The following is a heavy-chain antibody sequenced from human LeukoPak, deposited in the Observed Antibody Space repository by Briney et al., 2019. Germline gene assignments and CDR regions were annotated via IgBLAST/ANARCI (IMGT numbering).Heavy chain of an antibody. CDR1: GGSFSGYY. CDR3: ARWMRAAAGTFDY. D-gene: IGHD6-13*01. J-gene: IGHJ4*02. Sequence: SETLSLTCAVYGGSFSGYYWSWIRQPPGKGLEWIGEINHRGSTNYNPSLKSRVTISVDTSKNQFSLKLSSVTAADTAVYYCARWMRAAAGTFDYWSQGTLVTV. CDR2: INHRGST. V-gene: IGHV4-34*01.